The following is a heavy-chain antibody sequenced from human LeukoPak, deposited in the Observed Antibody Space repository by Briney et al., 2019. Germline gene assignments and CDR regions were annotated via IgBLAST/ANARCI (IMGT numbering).Heavy chain of an antibody. Sequence: ASVKVSCKASGYTFNRNVFSWVRQARGQGLEWVGWINAYNGNTNYAPKLQDRVTTTTDTSTSTAYMELRSLRSDDTAVYYCARQSGNYYMIDYWGQGTLVTVSS. CDR2: INAYNGNT. D-gene: IGHD1-26*01. V-gene: IGHV1-18*01. CDR3: ARQSGNYYMIDY. J-gene: IGHJ4*02. CDR1: GYTFNRNV.